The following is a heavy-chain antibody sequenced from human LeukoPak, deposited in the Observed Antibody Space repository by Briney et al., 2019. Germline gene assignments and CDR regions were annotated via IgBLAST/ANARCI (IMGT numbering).Heavy chain of an antibody. J-gene: IGHJ4*02. V-gene: IGHV3-11*04. Sequence: PGGSLRLSCAASGFTFSDYYMSWIRQAPGKGLERVSYISGSGSTIYYADSVKGRFTISRDNAKNSLYLQMDSLRAEDTAVYYCGRRTRETDYWGQGTLVTVSS. CDR2: ISGSGSTI. CDR1: GFTFSDYY. CDR3: GRRTRETDY.